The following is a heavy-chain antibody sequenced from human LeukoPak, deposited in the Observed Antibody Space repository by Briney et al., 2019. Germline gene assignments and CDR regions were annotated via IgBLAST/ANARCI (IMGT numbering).Heavy chain of an antibody. V-gene: IGHV3-9*03. Sequence: GGSLRLSCAASGFTFDDYAMHWVRQAPGKGLEWVSGISWNSGSIGYADSVKGRFTISRDNAKNSLYLQMNSLRAEDMALYYCAKDLHYYDSSGYVSWGQGTLVTVSS. D-gene: IGHD3-22*01. CDR1: GFTFDDYA. J-gene: IGHJ4*02. CDR2: ISWNSGSI. CDR3: AKDLHYYDSSGYVS.